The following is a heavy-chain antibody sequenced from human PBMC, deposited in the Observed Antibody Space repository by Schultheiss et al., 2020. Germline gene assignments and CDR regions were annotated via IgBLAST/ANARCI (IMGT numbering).Heavy chain of an antibody. CDR3: ARGDSSGWYYFDY. CDR2: ISSSSSYI. D-gene: IGHD6-19*01. V-gene: IGHV3-21*01. J-gene: IGHJ4*02. Sequence: GGSLRLSCAASGFTFSSYSMNWVRQAPGKGLEWVSSISSSSSYIYYADSVKGRFTISRDNAKNSLYLQMNSLRAEDTAVYYCARGDSSGWYYFDYWGQGTLVTVSS. CDR1: GFTFSSYS.